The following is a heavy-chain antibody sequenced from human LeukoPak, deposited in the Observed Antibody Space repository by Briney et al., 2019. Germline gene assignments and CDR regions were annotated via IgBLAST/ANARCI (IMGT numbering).Heavy chain of an antibody. D-gene: IGHD1-20*01. V-gene: IGHV4-34*01. J-gene: IGHJ4*02. CDR1: GGSFSGYY. CDR3: ASLGLSITGKQGIDY. CDR2: INHCGST. Sequence: PSETLSLTCAVYGGSFSGYYWSWIRQPPGKGLEWIGEINHCGSTNYNPPLKSRVTISVDTSKNQFSLKLSSVTAADTAVYYCASLGLSITGKQGIDYWGQGTLVTVSS.